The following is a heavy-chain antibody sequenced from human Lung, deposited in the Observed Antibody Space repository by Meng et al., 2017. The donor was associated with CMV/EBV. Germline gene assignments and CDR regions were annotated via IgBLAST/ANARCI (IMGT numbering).Heavy chain of an antibody. CDR3: ARVLLEARGWYYQGMDV. CDR2: VSSSYAV. J-gene: IGHJ6*02. CDR1: GFRFSDYY. V-gene: IGHV3-69-1*01. D-gene: IGHD6-19*01. Sequence: GGSLRLXXAASGFRFSDYYMTWIRQAPGKGLEWVSYVSSSYAVDYADSLKGRFTISRDNAKKSVHLQMNSLRAEDTAVYYCARVLLEARGWYYQGMDVWGQGTXVTVAS.